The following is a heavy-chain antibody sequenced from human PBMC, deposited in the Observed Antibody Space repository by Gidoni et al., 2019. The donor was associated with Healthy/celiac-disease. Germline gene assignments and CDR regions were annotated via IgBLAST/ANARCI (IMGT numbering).Heavy chain of an antibody. CDR1: GYTFTGYS. CDR3: ARTSSSYSNYVLGWFDP. CDR2: INPNSGGT. D-gene: IGHD4-4*01. J-gene: IGHJ5*02. V-gene: IGHV1-2*02. Sequence: QVQLVQSGADVKKPGASVKVSCNASGYTFTGYSMHWVRQAPGQGLEWMGWINPNSGGTNYAQKFQGRVTMNRDTSISTAYMELSRLRSDDTAVYYCARTSSSYSNYVLGWFDPWGQGTLVTVSS.